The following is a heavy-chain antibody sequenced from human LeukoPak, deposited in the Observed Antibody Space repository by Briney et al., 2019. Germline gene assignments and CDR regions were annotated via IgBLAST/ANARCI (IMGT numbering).Heavy chain of an antibody. J-gene: IGHJ5*02. CDR1: GFIFSDFN. D-gene: IGHD2-2*01. CDR2: IRYDGSNK. Sequence: GGSLRLSCVPSGFIFSDFNMHWVRQAPGKGPEWVAFIRYDGSNKYYADSVKGRFTISRDNSKNTLYLQMNSLRAEDTAVYYCAKVADIVVVPAATWAFDPWGQGTLVTVSS. CDR3: AKVADIVVVPAATWAFDP. V-gene: IGHV3-30*02.